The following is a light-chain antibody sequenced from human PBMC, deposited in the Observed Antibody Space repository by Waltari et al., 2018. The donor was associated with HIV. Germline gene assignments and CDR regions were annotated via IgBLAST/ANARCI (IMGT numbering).Light chain of an antibody. CDR3: GTWDSSLSSGV. V-gene: IGLV1-51*01. CDR2: EDT. J-gene: IGLJ2*01. CDR1: NSNIGNNY. Sequence: QSVLTQPPSVSAAPGQKVTISCSGTNSNIGNNYVSWYQNLPGAAPKLLIFEDTNRPSGIPDRFSGSKSGTSATLDISRLQTEDEADYFCGTWDSSLSSGVFGGGTKLTVL.